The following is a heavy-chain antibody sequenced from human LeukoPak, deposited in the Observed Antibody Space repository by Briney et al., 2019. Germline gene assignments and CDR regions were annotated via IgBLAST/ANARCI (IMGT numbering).Heavy chain of an antibody. CDR2: IRSKGCGGTT. CDR1: GFTFGDYV. D-gene: IGHD4-17*01. V-gene: IGHV3-49*04. CDR3: SRVGTATTLAIDY. Sequence: PGRSLRLSCTGSGFTFGDYVMSWVRQAPGKGLEWVGFIRSKGCGGTTEYAASVKGRFTISRDKSKSIAYLQMNSLKTEDTAMYYCSRVGTATTLAIDYWGQGALVTVSS. J-gene: IGHJ4*02.